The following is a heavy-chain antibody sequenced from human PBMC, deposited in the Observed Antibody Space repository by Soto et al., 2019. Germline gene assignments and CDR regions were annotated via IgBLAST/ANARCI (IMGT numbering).Heavy chain of an antibody. CDR1: GGSISNYY. CDR2: IYYSGST. V-gene: IGHV4-59*08. J-gene: IGHJ4*02. Sequence: PSETLSLTCTVSGGSISNYYWIWIRQPPGKGLEWIGYIYYSGSTNYNPSLKSRVTISVDTSKNQFSLKLSSVTAADTAVYYCARNWRSMYSGSYLDYWGQGTLVTVSS. CDR3: ARNWRSMYSGSYLDY. D-gene: IGHD1-26*01.